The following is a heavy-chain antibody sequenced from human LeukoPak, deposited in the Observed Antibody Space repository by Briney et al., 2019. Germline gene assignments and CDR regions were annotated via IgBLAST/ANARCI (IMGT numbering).Heavy chain of an antibody. J-gene: IGHJ4*02. CDR1: GFTFSSYS. V-gene: IGHV3-21*01. Sequence: GGSLRLSCAASGFTFSSYSMNWVRQAPGKGLEWVSSISSSSSYIYYADSVKGRFTISRDNAKNSLYLQMNSLRAEDTAVYYCAREQPYSSGWYYFDYWGQGTLVTVSS. CDR3: AREQPYSSGWYYFDY. CDR2: ISSSSSYI. D-gene: IGHD6-19*01.